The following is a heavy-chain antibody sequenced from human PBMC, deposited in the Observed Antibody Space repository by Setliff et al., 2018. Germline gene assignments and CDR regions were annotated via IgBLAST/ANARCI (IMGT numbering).Heavy chain of an antibody. D-gene: IGHD2-21*01. J-gene: IGHJ6*02. Sequence: SETLSLTCTVSGGSLSSGSNYWGWFRQPAGKGLEWIGRIYTTGTTNYSPSLTGRVTISADTSKNQISLKLSSVSAADTAVYYCAREFVVISFVKNIHHQYGMDVWGQGTTVTVSS. CDR3: AREFVVISFVKNIHHQYGMDV. V-gene: IGHV4-61*02. CDR2: IYTTGTT. CDR1: GGSLSSGSNY.